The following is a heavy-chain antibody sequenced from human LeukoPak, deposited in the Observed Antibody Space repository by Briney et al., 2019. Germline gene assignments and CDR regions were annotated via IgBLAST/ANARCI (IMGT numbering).Heavy chain of an antibody. CDR2: ISSSSSYI. CDR3: ARVALGHYDILTGYHMDV. J-gene: IGHJ6*02. V-gene: IGHV3-21*01. Sequence: GGSLRLSCAASGFTFSSYSMNWVRQAPGKGLEWVSSISSSSSYIYYADSVKGRFTISRDNAKNSLYLQMNSLRAEDTAVYYCARVALGHYDILTGYHMDVWGQGTTVTVSS. CDR1: GFTFSSYS. D-gene: IGHD3-9*01.